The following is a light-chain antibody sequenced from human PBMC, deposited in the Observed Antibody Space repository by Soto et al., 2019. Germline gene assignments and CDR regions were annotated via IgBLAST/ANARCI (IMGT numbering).Light chain of an antibody. CDR2: AAS. V-gene: IGKV3-15*01. CDR1: QSVSSN. J-gene: IGKJ4*01. CDR3: QQHSNWPLT. Sequence: EVVMTQSPATLSVSPGERATLSCRASQSVSSNLAWYQHKPGQAPRLLIYAASTRATGIPARFSGSGSGTEFTLTISSLQSEDFAVYYCQQHSNWPLTFGGGTKVDI.